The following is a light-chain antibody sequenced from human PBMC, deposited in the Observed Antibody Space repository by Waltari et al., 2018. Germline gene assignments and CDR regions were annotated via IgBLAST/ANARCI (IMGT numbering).Light chain of an antibody. Sequence: QSALTQPPSASGSLGQSVTLSCTGTSSDIGAHNYVSWYQHRPGNAPKLVIFEVVKRPSGVPDRFSGSKSGSTASLTVSGLQADDEADCYCTSYTDSDNLVFGGGTNLAVL. CDR3: TSYTDSDNLV. J-gene: IGLJ3*02. CDR1: SSDIGAHNY. CDR2: EVV. V-gene: IGLV2-8*01.